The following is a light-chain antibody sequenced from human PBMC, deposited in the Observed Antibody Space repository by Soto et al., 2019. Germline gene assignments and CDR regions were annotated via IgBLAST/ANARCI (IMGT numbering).Light chain of an antibody. J-gene: IGKJ4*01. V-gene: IGKV3-20*01. CDR2: GTS. CDR3: QQYSSSPLT. CDR1: QSVRSSH. Sequence: EIVLTQSPGTLSLSPGERATLSCRASQSVRSSHLAWYQQMPGQAPRLLIYGTSNRATGIPDRFSGSGSGTDFTLTISRPEPEDFAVYYCQQYSSSPLTFGGGTKVDIK.